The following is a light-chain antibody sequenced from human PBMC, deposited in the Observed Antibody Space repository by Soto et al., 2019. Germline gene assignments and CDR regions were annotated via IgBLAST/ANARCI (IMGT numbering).Light chain of an antibody. CDR1: QSISSY. CDR3: QQSYSAPLT. CDR2: AAS. V-gene: IGKV1-39*01. J-gene: IGKJ4*01. Sequence: DIQMTQSPSSLSASVGDRVTVTCRASQSISSYLNWYQQKPGKAPKLLIYAASSLQSGVPSRFSGSGSGTEFNSNNRQPPTEGFGTYYCQQSYSAPLTFGGGTKVEIK.